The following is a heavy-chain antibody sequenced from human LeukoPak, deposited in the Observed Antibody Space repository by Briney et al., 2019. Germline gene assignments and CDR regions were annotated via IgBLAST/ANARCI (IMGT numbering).Heavy chain of an antibody. Sequence: GGSLRLSCAASGFTFSSYAMSWVRQAPGKGLEWVSAISGSGGSTYYADSVEGRFTISRNNSKNTLYLQMNSLRAEDTAVYYCAKDQYILTGNFDYWGQGTLVTVSS. D-gene: IGHD3-9*01. J-gene: IGHJ4*02. CDR1: GFTFSSYA. CDR2: ISGSGGST. CDR3: AKDQYILTGNFDY. V-gene: IGHV3-23*01.